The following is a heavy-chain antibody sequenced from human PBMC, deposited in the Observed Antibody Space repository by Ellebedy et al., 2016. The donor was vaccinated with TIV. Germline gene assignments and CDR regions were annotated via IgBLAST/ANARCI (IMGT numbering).Heavy chain of an antibody. V-gene: IGHV4-31*03. CDR3: ANGGSLSYGIFDY. D-gene: IGHD3-16*01. CDR1: GASISDVGSY. Sequence: SETLSLXCTISGASISDVGSYWSWIRQLPGKGLDWIGYVYHLGNTYYTPSLKSRVAISVDSSKNQFSLRLNSVTAADTGVYYCANGGSLSYGIFDYWGQGNLVTVSS. J-gene: IGHJ4*02. CDR2: VYHLGNT.